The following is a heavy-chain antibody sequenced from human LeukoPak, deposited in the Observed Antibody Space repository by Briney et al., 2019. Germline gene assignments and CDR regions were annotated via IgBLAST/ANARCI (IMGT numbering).Heavy chain of an antibody. V-gene: IGHV3-30*18. J-gene: IGHJ4*02. CDR2: ISYDGSNK. Sequence: PGGSLRLSCAASGFTFSSYSMNWVRQAPGKGLEWVAVISYDGSNKYYADSVKGRFTISRDNSKNTLYLQMNSLRAEDTAVYYCAKDVDIQSFDYWGQGTLVTVSS. CDR3: AKDVDIQSFDY. D-gene: IGHD5-12*01. CDR1: GFTFSSYS.